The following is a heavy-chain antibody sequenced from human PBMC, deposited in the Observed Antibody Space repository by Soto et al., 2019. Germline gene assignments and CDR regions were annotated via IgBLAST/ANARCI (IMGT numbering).Heavy chain of an antibody. CDR3: ARAPYSSSWYAY. CDR2: INPNSGGT. CDR1: GYTFTGYY. J-gene: IGHJ4*02. Sequence: ASVKVSCKASGYTFTGYYMHWVLQAPGQGLEWMGWINPNSGGTNYAQKFQGWVTMTRDTSISTAYMELSRLRSDETAVYYCARAPYSSSWYAYWGQGILVPVSS. D-gene: IGHD6-13*01. V-gene: IGHV1-2*04.